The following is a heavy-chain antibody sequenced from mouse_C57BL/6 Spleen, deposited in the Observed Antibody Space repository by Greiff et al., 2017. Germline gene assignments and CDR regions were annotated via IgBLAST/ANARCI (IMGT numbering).Heavy chain of an antibody. V-gene: IGHV14-4*01. CDR1: GFNIKDDY. CDR2: IDPENGDT. J-gene: IGHJ2*01. D-gene: IGHD2-2*01. Sequence: EVKLQQSGAELVRPGASVKLSCTASGFNIKDDYMHWVKQRPEQGLEWIGWIDPENGDTEYASKFQGKATITADTSSNTASLHLSRLTSEDTAVYYCTTGGYDGGYFDYWGQGTTLTVSS. CDR3: TTGGYDGGYFDY.